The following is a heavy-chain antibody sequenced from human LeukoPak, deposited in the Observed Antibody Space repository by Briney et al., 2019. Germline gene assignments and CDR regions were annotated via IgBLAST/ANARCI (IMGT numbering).Heavy chain of an antibody. J-gene: IGHJ3*02. D-gene: IGHD2-15*01. CDR2: IYYSGST. CDR3: ARPFAATHPFDAFDI. Sequence: PSETLSLTCTVSGGSISSYYWSWIRQPPGKGLEWIGYIYYSGSTNYNPSLKSRVTISVDTSKNQFSLQLSSVTAADTAIYYCARPFAATHPFDAFDIWGQGTMVTVSS. V-gene: IGHV4-59*08. CDR1: GGSISSYY.